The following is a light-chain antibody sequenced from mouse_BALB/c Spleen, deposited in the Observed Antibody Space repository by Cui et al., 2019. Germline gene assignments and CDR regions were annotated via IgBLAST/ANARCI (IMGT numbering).Light chain of an antibody. V-gene: IGKV8-19*01. J-gene: IGKJ2*01. CDR2: VAS. CDR1: QCLLNSGNEKNY. Sequence: DIVMARFPSPLTVTEGEKVTMSCQSSQCLLNSGNEKNYLTSYQLKPGQPPKLLIDVASTRESGVPDRFTGSGSGTDFTLTISSVQAEYLAVYYCQNDYSYPYAFGGGTKLEIK. CDR3: QNDYSYPYA.